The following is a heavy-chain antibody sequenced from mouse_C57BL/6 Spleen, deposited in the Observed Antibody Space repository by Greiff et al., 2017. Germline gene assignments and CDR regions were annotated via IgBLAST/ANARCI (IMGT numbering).Heavy chain of an antibody. D-gene: IGHD1-1*01. Sequence: QVQLQQSGPELVKPGASVKISCKASGYAFSSSWMNWVKQRPGKGLEWIGRIYPGDGDTNYNGKFKGKATLTADKSSSTAYMQLSSLTSEDSAVYFCARQGIYGSSPAWFAYWGQGTLVTVSA. CDR3: ARQGIYGSSPAWFAY. CDR1: GYAFSSSW. V-gene: IGHV1-82*01. CDR2: IYPGDGDT. J-gene: IGHJ3*01.